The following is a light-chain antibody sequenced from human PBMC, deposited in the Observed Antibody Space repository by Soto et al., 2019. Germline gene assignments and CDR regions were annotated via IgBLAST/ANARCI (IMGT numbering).Light chain of an antibody. CDR2: DAS. CDR1: QSVSNNY. CDR3: QQYGSSPTT. V-gene: IGKV3D-20*01. Sequence: EIVLTQSPATLSLSPGERATLSCGASQSVSNNYLAWYQQKPGLAPRLLIYDASSRATGIPDRFSGSGSVTDFTLTIRRLEPEDSAVYYCQQYGSSPTTFGQGTKLEIK. J-gene: IGKJ2*01.